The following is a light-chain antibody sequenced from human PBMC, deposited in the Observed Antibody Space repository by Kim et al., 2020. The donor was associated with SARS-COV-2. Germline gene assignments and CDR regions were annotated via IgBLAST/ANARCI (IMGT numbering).Light chain of an antibody. CDR3: NSRDNNDNQLI. CDR2: GKN. J-gene: IGLJ1*01. Sequence: SSELTQDPAVSVALGQTVRITCQGDSLRRYYTSWYQQKPGQAPVVVVYGKNNRPSGIPDRFSGSSSGNTASLTITGTQAGDEADYYCNSRDNNDNQLIFG. CDR1: SLRRYY. V-gene: IGLV3-19*01.